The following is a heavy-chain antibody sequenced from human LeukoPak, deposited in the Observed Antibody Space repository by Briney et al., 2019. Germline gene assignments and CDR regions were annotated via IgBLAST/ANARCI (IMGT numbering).Heavy chain of an antibody. CDR3: ARDLSLPVDYSSVYYSYYGMDV. CDR2: INTYNGNT. Sequence: GASVKFSCKASGYTFTSYGISWVRQAPGQGLEWMGWINTYNGNTNYAQKFQGRVTMTTDTSTSTAYMELRSLRSDDTAVFYCARDLSLPVDYSSVYYSYYGMDVWGQGTTVTVSS. CDR1: GYTFTSYG. J-gene: IGHJ6*02. D-gene: IGHD4-11*01. V-gene: IGHV1-18*01.